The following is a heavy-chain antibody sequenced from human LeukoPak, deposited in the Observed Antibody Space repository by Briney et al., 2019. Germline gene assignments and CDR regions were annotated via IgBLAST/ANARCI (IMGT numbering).Heavy chain of an antibody. CDR3: ARDLWGQNYYYGMDV. CDR1: GFTFSSYS. J-gene: IGHJ6*02. V-gene: IGHV3-21*01. CDR2: ISSSSSYI. Sequence: GGSLRLSCAASGFTFSSYSMTWVRQAPGKGLEWVSSISSSSSYIYYADSVKGRFTISRDNAKNSLYLQMNSLRAEDTAVYYCARDLWGQNYYYGMDVWGQGTTVTVSS. D-gene: IGHD3-16*01.